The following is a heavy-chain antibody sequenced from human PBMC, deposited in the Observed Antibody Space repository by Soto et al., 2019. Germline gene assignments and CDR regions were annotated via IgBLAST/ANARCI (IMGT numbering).Heavy chain of an antibody. V-gene: IGHV3-74*01. CDR3: TISCYADYEQRCDAFDI. D-gene: IGHD2-2*01. CDR2: MNSDGSIT. CDR1: GFTFSSFW. Sequence: EVQLVESGGGLVQPGGSLRLSCAASGFTFSSFWMHWVRQAPGKGLVWVSRMNSDGSITNYADSVRGLFTISRDNAKNTLCLQFFILGAEDTAVYYCTISCYADYEQRCDAFDIWGEGTLVTVSS. J-gene: IGHJ3*02.